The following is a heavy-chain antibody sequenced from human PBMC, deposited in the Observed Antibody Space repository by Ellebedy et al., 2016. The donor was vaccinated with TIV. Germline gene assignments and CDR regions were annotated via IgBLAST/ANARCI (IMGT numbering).Heavy chain of an antibody. D-gene: IGHD1-26*01. Sequence: ASVKVSCKASGGTFSSYAISWVRQAPGQGLEWMGWISAYNGNTNYAQKFQGRVTITADKSTSTAYMEVNRLRSEDTAVYYCARGSGGSYGMDVWGQGTTVTVSS. CDR2: ISAYNGNT. CDR1: GGTFSSYA. V-gene: IGHV1-69*10. J-gene: IGHJ6*02. CDR3: ARGSGGSYGMDV.